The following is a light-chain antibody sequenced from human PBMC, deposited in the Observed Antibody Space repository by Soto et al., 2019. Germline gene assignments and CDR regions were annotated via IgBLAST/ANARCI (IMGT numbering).Light chain of an antibody. CDR3: SSYSDTTTRV. CDR1: SSDVGGFNS. V-gene: IGLV2-14*03. Sequence: QSVLTQPASVSGSPGRSITISCTGTSSDVGGFNSVSWYQLYPGKAPKLIIYGVSNRPSGVSQRFSGSKSGNTASLTISGLRAGDEAEYYCSSYSDTTTRVFGTGTKVTVL. CDR2: GVS. J-gene: IGLJ1*01.